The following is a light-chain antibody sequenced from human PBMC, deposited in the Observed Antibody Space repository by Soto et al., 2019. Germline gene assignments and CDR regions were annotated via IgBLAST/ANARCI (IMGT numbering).Light chain of an antibody. V-gene: IGKV3-20*01. J-gene: IGKJ1*01. CDR1: QSVSSSY. CDR3: HQYGSSPGT. CDR2: GAS. Sequence: EIVLTQSPGTLSLSPGERATLSCRASQSVSSSYLAWYQQEPGQAPRLLIYGASSRATGIPDRFSGSGSGTDFTLTISRLEPEDFAVYYCHQYGSSPGTFGQGTKVEI.